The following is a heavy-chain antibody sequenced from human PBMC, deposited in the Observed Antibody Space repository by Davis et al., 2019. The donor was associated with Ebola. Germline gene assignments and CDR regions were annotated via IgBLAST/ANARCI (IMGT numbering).Heavy chain of an antibody. CDR1: GGSISSYY. Sequence: SETLSLTCTVSGGSISSYYWSWIRQPPGKGLEWIGYIYYSGSTNYNPSLKSRVTISVDTSKNQFSLKLSFVTAADTAVYYCARVQGSSWADYWGQGTLVTVSS. CDR3: ARVQGSSWADY. J-gene: IGHJ4*02. D-gene: IGHD6-13*01. V-gene: IGHV4-59*01. CDR2: IYYSGST.